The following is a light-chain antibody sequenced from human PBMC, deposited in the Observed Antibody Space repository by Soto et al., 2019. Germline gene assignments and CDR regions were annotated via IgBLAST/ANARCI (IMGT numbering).Light chain of an antibody. CDR2: AAS. CDR1: QGITNW. Sequence: AIRMTQSPSSFSASTGDRVTITCRASQGITNWLAWYQQKPGKAPKLLIYAASTLQSGVPSRFSGSGSGTDFTLTISCLQSEDFATYYCQQYYSYLRTFGQGTKVDI. V-gene: IGKV1-8*01. CDR3: QQYYSYLRT. J-gene: IGKJ1*01.